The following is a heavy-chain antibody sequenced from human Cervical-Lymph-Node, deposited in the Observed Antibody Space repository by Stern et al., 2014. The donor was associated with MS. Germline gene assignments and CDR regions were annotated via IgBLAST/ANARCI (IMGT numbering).Heavy chain of an antibody. CDR3: ARQTTAWASDV. D-gene: IGHD1-14*01. V-gene: IGHV5-51*01. J-gene: IGHJ4*02. CDR1: GYKFRIYW. Sequence: VQLVQSGAELIRPGASLKISCKASGYKFRIYWITWVRQMPGQGLEWTVTSYPGDSETRYSPYCQVQVTMSADKSTSTAYLQWSSLNASDAAMYFWARQTTAWASDVWGQGTLVTVSS. CDR2: SYPGDSET.